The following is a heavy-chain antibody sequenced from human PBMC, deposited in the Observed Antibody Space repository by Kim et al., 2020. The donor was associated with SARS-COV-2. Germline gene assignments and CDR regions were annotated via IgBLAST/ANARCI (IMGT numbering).Heavy chain of an antibody. CDR3: ARDLVAATPWYYYYYGM. J-gene: IGHJ6*01. Sequence: GGSLRRSCAASGFTFSSYAMHWVRQAPGKGLEWVAVISYDGSNKYYADSVKGRFTISRDNSKNTLYLQMNSLRAEDTAVYYCARDLVAATPWYYYYYGM. D-gene: IGHD2-15*01. CDR2: ISYDGSNK. V-gene: IGHV3-30-3*01. CDR1: GFTFSSYA.